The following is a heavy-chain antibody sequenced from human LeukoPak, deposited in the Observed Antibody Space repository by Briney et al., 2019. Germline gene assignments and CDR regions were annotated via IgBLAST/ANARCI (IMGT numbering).Heavy chain of an antibody. CDR1: GFTFSSYT. Sequence: GGSLRLSCAASGFTFSSYTMNWVRQAPGKGLEWVSSISSSSGFISYSDSLKGRFTISRDNAKNSLYLQMNSLRAEDTAVYYCARDPFGVGPTQLDYWGQGTLVTVSS. D-gene: IGHD3-16*01. CDR3: ARDPFGVGPTQLDY. J-gene: IGHJ4*02. CDR2: ISSSSGFI. V-gene: IGHV3-21*01.